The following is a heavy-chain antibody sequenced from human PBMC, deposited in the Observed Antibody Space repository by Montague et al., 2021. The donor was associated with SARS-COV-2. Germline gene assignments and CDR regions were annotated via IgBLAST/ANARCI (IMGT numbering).Heavy chain of an antibody. CDR3: ARWDPQTLTLIGLRGKSSSDY. CDR2: INHSGTT. J-gene: IGHJ4*02. CDR1: GGSFSGYY. D-gene: IGHD4-23*01. Sequence: SETLSLTCAVYGGSFSGYYWTWIHQSPGKGLEWIAEINHSGTTNYNFNPSLSSRVTISVATSKSQFSLTLSSVTAADTGVYYCARWDPQTLTLIGLRGKSSSDYWGQGTLVTVSS. V-gene: IGHV4-34*01.